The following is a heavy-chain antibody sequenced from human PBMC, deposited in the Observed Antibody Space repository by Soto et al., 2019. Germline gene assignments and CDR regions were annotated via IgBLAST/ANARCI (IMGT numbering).Heavy chain of an antibody. CDR2: INAGNGNT. Sequence: ASVKVSCKASGYTFTSYAMHWVRQAPGQRLEWMGWINAGNGNTKYSQKLKGRVTITRDTSASTAYMKLSSLRSEDTAVYYCGRAGIAVALSVLDYWGQGTLVTVSS. D-gene: IGHD6-19*01. V-gene: IGHV1-3*01. CDR3: GRAGIAVALSVLDY. J-gene: IGHJ4*02. CDR1: GYTFTSYA.